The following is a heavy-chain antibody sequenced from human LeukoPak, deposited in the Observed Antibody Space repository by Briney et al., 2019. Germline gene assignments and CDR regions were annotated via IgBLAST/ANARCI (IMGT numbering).Heavy chain of an antibody. CDR3: AKAPGPSIAGSPWFVP. V-gene: IGHV3-23*01. CDR2: ISGSGGST. Sequence: PGGSLRLSCAASGFTFSSYAMSWVRQAPGKGLEWVSVISGSGGSTYYADSVKGRFTISRDNSKNTLYLQMNSLRAEDTAVYYCAKAPGPSIAGSPWFVPWGQGNLVTVSS. CDR1: GFTFSSYA. D-gene: IGHD6-13*01. J-gene: IGHJ5*02.